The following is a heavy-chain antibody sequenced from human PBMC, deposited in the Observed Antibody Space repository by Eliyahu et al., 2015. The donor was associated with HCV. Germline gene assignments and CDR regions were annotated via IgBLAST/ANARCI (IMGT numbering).Heavy chain of an antibody. CDR3: ASRPNNINFYLGVFDY. CDR1: GXXLXTXF. Sequence: VQLQESGPGLVKPSETLSLTCTVSGXXLXTXFWXWVRQPPGKALEWIGYIHDSGSTNYNPSLQSRVTISVDTSKNQFSLNLRSVTAADTAVYYCASRPNNINFYLGVFDYWGQGTLVTVSS. V-gene: IGHV4-59*12. J-gene: IGHJ4*02. CDR2: IHDSGST. D-gene: IGHD3-16*01.